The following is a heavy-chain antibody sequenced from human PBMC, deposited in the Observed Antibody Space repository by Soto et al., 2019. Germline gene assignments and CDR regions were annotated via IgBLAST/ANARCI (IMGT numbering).Heavy chain of an antibody. CDR2: IDSDGSST. CDR1: GFTFSNYW. CDR3: GIHDIGLGIDD. J-gene: IGHJ4*02. V-gene: IGHV3-74*01. Sequence: PGGSLRLSCAASGFTFSNYWMHWFRQVPGQGLLWVSHIDSDGSSTSYADSVKGRFTISRDNAKNTLYLQMNSLRAEDTAVYYCGIHDIGLGIDDWCLGTLVTVVS. D-gene: IGHD1-1*01.